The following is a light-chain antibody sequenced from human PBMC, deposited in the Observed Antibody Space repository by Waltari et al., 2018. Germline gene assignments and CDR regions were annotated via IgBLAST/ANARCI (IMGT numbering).Light chain of an antibody. V-gene: IGLV1-51*01. CDR1: SPNIWNNF. J-gene: IGLJ3*02. CDR3: GTWDASLGARV. CDR2: HDY. Sequence: QSVLTQPPSVSAAPAQKVTISFSGRSPNIWNNFVPCYQQLPGTAPKLIIYHDYKRPSGISDRFSGSKSGTSATLAITGLQTGDDATFYCGTWDASLGARVFGGGTVLTVL.